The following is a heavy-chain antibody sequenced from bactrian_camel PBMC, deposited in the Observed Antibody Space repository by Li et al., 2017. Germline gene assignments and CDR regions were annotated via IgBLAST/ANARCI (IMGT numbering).Heavy chain of an antibody. Sequence: HVQLVESGGGSVQAGGSLRLSCVASEYDYTHHCVGWYRQAPGEKREGVASLDNDGRTTYADSVKGRFTISQDSAKKTLFLQMNSLKPEDTAMYYCAANPFWTYGAVCSYTRPADFGYWGQGTQVTVS. CDR3: AANPFWTYGAVCSYTRPADFGY. J-gene: IGHJ6*01. D-gene: IGHD2*01. V-gene: IGHV3S53*01. CDR1: EYDYTHHC. CDR2: LDNDGRT.